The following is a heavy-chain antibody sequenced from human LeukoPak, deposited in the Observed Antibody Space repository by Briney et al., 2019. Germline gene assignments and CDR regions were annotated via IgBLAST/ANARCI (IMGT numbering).Heavy chain of an antibody. CDR3: ARASSILIDY. CDR2: IYSGGST. Sequence: GGSLRLSCAASGFTVSSNYMSWVRQAPGKGLEWVSVIYSGGSTYYADSVKGGFTISRDNSKNTLYLQMNSLRAEDTAVYYCARASSILIDYWGQGTLVTVSS. V-gene: IGHV3-66*01. J-gene: IGHJ4*02. CDR1: GFTVSSNY. D-gene: IGHD6-19*01.